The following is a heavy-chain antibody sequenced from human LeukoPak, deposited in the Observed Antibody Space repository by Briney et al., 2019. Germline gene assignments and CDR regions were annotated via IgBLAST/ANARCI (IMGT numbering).Heavy chain of an antibody. CDR1: GGSISSSSYY. CDR2: IYYSGST. Sequence: PSETLSLTCTVSGGSISSSSYYWGWIRQPPGKGLEWIGSIYYSGSTYYNPSLKSRVTISVDTSKNQFSLKLSSVTAADTAVYYCAEYYYDSSGPDAFDIWGQGTMVTVSS. J-gene: IGHJ3*02. V-gene: IGHV4-39*01. CDR3: AEYYYDSSGPDAFDI. D-gene: IGHD3-22*01.